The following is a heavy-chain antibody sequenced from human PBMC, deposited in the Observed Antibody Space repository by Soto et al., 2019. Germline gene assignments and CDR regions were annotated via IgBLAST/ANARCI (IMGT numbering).Heavy chain of an antibody. Sequence: ASVKVSCKVSGYTLTELSMHWLRQAPGKGLEWMGGFDPEDGETIYAQKFQGRVTMTEEKSTDTAYMGLSSLRSEDTAVYYCARSPRADIVATRYYFDYWGQGTLVTVSS. J-gene: IGHJ4*02. V-gene: IGHV1-24*01. CDR1: GYTLTELS. CDR2: FDPEDGET. CDR3: ARSPRADIVATRYYFDY. D-gene: IGHD5-12*01.